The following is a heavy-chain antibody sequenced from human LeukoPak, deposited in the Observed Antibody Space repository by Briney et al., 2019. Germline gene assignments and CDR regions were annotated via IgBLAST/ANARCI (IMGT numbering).Heavy chain of an antibody. CDR1: GGTFSSYA. Sequence: GASVKASCKASGGTFSSYAISWVRQAPGQGLEWMGGIIPIFGTANYAQKFQGRVTITADESTSTAYMELSSLRSEDTAVYYCARDIRGVTTVTNYFDYWGQGTLVTVSS. D-gene: IGHD4-17*01. CDR2: IIPIFGTA. V-gene: IGHV1-69*01. J-gene: IGHJ4*02. CDR3: ARDIRGVTTVTNYFDY.